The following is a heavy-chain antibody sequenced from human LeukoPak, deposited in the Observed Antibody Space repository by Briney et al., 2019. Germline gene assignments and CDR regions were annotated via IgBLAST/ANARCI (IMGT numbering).Heavy chain of an antibody. CDR1: GFTFSSYS. CDR2: IKQDGSEK. D-gene: IGHD3-10*01. Sequence: GGSLRLSCAASGFTFSSYSMNWVRQAPGKGLEWVANIKQDGSEKYYVDSVKGRFTISRDNAKNSLYLQMNSLRAEDTAVYYCARDGRYGSGSYGAFDIWGQGTMVTVSS. J-gene: IGHJ3*02. CDR3: ARDGRYGSGSYGAFDI. V-gene: IGHV3-7*01.